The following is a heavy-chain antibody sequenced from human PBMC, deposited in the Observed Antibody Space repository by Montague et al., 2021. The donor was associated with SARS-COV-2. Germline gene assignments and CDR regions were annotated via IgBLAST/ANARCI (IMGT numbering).Heavy chain of an antibody. CDR3: ARAQNTCFIANCVNYFDF. J-gene: IGHJ4*02. CDR2: VYYTGST. CDR1: AGSISSHY. D-gene: IGHD1-1*01. Sequence: SETLSLTCTVSAGSISSHYWSWSRQPPGKALEWIGYVYYTGSTKYNPSLKSRVTMSVDTPTNRFSLSLRSLTAADTAVYYCARAQNTCFIANCVNYFDFWGLGALVTVSS. V-gene: IGHV4-59*11.